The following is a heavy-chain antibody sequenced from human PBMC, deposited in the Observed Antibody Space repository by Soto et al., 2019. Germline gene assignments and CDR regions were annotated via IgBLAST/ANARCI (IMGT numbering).Heavy chain of an antibody. Sequence: QVQLVQSGVEVKKPGSSVKVSCKASGGTFSTYAINWVRQAPGQGLEWMGGIIPIFNSANYAQKFQGRVTIIADRSTSTAYMELSSLRSEDTAGYYCSATIYSDSYYYGMDVWGQGTTVTVSS. CDR2: IIPIFNSA. CDR3: SATIYSDSYYYGMDV. J-gene: IGHJ6*02. D-gene: IGHD3-3*01. CDR1: GGTFSTYA. V-gene: IGHV1-69*06.